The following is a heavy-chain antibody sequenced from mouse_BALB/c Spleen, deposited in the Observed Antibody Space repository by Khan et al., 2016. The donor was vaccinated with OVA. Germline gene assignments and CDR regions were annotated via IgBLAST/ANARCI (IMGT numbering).Heavy chain of an antibody. V-gene: IGHV1S136*01. CDR2: IYPFNDDT. CDR1: GYTFTSYV. Sequence: VQLKQSGPELVKPGASVKMSCKASGYTFTSYVMHWVKQKPGQGLEWVGYIYPFNDDTKYDEKFRGKATLTSDKSSSTAYMELSSLTSEDSAVYCCAKHYRSDVYFDYWGQGTTLTVSS. D-gene: IGHD2-14*01. J-gene: IGHJ2*01. CDR3: AKHYRSDVYFDY.